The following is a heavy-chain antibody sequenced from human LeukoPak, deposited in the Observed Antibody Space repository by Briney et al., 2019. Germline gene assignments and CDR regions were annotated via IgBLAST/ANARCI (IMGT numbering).Heavy chain of an antibody. V-gene: IGHV4-38-2*02. CDR3: ARDPASSSWPIDY. D-gene: IGHD6-13*01. J-gene: IGHJ4*02. CDR1: GYSISSGYY. CDR2: IYHSGST. Sequence: KASETLSLTCTVSGYSISSGYYWGWIPQPPGKGLEWIGSIYHSGSTYYNPSLKSRVTISVDTSKNQFSLKLSSVTAADTAVYYCARDPASSSWPIDYWGQGTLVTVSS.